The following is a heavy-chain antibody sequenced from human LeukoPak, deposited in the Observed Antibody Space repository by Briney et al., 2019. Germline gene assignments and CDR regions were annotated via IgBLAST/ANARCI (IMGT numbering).Heavy chain of an antibody. CDR2: IYTSGST. J-gene: IGHJ4*02. CDR3: ARQLRPYSSSWYVIDH. V-gene: IGHV4-4*07. Sequence: SETLSLTCTVSGGSISSYYWSWIRQPAGKGLEWIGRIYTSGSTYYNPSLKSRVTISVDTSKNQFSLKLSSVTAADTAVYYCARQLRPYSSSWYVIDHWGQGTLVTVSS. CDR1: GGSISSYY. D-gene: IGHD6-13*01.